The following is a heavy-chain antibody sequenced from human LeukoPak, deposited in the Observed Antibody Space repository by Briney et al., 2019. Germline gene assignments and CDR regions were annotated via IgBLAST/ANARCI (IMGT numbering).Heavy chain of an antibody. Sequence: YYSGSTNYNPSLKSRVTISLDTSKNQFSLRLSSVTAADTAVYYCARGGYGSGSFYYYVMDVWGQGITVTVSS. V-gene: IGHV4-59*08. CDR2: YYSGST. CDR3: ARGGYGSGSFYYYVMDV. J-gene: IGHJ6*02. D-gene: IGHD3-10*01.